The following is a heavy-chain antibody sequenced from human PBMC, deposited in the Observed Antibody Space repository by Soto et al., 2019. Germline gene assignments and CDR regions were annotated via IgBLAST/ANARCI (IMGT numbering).Heavy chain of an antibody. CDR2: ISTSGDST. Sequence: PGGSLRLSCAASGFTFSTYTLNWVRQAPGKRLEWVSSISTSGDSTYYEDSLRGRFTISRDNARASLYLQMDSLRVEDTAMYYCTRAGEPLWGQGTMVTVSS. CDR3: TRAGEPL. CDR1: GFTFSTYT. J-gene: IGHJ3*01. D-gene: IGHD1-1*01. V-gene: IGHV3-21*01.